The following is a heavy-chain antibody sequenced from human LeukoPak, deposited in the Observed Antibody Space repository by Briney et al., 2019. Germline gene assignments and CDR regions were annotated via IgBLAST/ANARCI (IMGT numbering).Heavy chain of an antibody. CDR2: INHSGST. CDR1: GGSISSSSYY. V-gene: IGHV4-39*07. Sequence: SETLSLTCTVSGGSISSSSYYWSWIRQPPGKGLEWIGEINHSGSTNYNPSLKSRVTISVDTSKNQFSLKLSSVTAADTAVYYCARGRSSSRYYYYMDVWGKGTTVTVSS. J-gene: IGHJ6*03. D-gene: IGHD6-6*01. CDR3: ARGRSSSRYYYYMDV.